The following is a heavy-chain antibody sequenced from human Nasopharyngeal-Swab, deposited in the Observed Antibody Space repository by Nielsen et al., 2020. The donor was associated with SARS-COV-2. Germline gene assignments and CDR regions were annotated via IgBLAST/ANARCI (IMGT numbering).Heavy chain of an antibody. V-gene: IGHV4-34*01. D-gene: IGHD3-9*01. J-gene: IGHJ3*02. CDR3: ARGRKLDYDILTGYYGGAFDI. Sequence: WIRQPPGKGLEWIGEINHSGSTNYNPSLKSRVSISVDTSKNQFSLKLSSVTAADTAVYYCARGRKLDYDILTGYYGGAFDIWGHGTMVTVSS. CDR2: INHSGST.